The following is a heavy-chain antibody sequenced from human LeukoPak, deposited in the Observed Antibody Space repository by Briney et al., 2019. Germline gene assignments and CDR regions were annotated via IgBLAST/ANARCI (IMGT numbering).Heavy chain of an antibody. CDR1: GFTFDDYG. CDR3: AKSPSYWLSAGLLGPRFDY. V-gene: IGHV3-74*01. Sequence: AGGSLRLSCAASGFTFDDYGMSWVRQAPGKGLVWVSRIDTDGSSTVYADSVKGRFTISRDNAKNTLYLQMNSLRAEDTAVYYCAKSPSYWLSAGLLGPRFDYWGQGTLVTVSS. D-gene: IGHD3-22*01. CDR2: IDTDGSST. J-gene: IGHJ4*02.